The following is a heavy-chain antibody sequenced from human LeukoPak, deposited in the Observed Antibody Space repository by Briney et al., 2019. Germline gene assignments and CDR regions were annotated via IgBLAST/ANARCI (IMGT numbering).Heavy chain of an antibody. Sequence: ASVKVSCKASGYTFTGYYMHWVRQAPGQGLEWMGWINPNSGGTNYAQKFQGRVTMTRDTSISTAYMELSRLRSDDTAVYYCARPWVYQSPFDYWGQGTLVTVSS. CDR3: ARPWVYQSPFDY. D-gene: IGHD2-2*01. CDR1: GYTFTGYY. V-gene: IGHV1-2*02. J-gene: IGHJ4*02. CDR2: INPNSGGT.